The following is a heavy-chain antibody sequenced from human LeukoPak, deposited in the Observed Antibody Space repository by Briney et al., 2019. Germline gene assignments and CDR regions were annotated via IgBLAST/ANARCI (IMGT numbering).Heavy chain of an antibody. J-gene: IGHJ6*02. Sequence: GGSLRLSCAASGFTFSTYGMHWVRKAPGKGLEREGVIWYDGSNKYADSVKGRCTISRDNSKNTLYLQMNSLRVEATAVYYCARRLPYDGMDVRGQGTTVTVSS. V-gene: IGHV3-33*01. D-gene: IGHD3-16*01. CDR3: ARRLPYDGMDV. CDR2: IWYDGSNK. CDR1: GFTFSTYG.